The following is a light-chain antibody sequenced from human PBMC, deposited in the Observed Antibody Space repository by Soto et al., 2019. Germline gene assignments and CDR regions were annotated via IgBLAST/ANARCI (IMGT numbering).Light chain of an antibody. V-gene: IGLV1-47*01. CDR3: VAWDDSLSGYV. CDR1: SSNIGSNF. J-gene: IGLJ1*01. Sequence: QSVLTQPPSASGTPGQRVTISCSGSSSNIGSNFVFWYQHLPGTAPKLLGPDRFSGSKSGTSASLAISGLRSEDEGDYYCVAWDDSLSGYVFGTGTKVTVL.